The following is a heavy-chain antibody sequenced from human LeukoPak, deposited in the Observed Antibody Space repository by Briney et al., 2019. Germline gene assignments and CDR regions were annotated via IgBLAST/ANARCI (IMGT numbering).Heavy chain of an antibody. CDR3: ARDAGWGRLDS. V-gene: IGHV3-30-3*01. J-gene: IGHJ4*02. Sequence: GGSLRLSCAASGFNVSDNYMTWVRQAPGKGLEWVAVISYDGSNKYYADSVKGRFTISRDNAKNTLYLQMNSLRVEDTGIYYCARDAGWGRLDSWGQGALVTVSS. D-gene: IGHD3-16*01. CDR1: GFNVSDNY. CDR2: ISYDGSNK.